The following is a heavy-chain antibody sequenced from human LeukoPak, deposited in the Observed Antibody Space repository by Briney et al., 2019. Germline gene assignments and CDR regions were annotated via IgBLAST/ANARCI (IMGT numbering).Heavy chain of an antibody. CDR2: ISWSGGNT. CDR1: RFTFDDFG. J-gene: IGHJ3*02. Sequence: GGSLRLSCAASRFTFDDFGLSWVRQAPGKGLEWVSGISWSGGNTRYVDSVKGRFTISRDNVKNSLYLQMNSLRAEDTALYYCARCRSGGSCYRDIFDIWGQGTMVTVSS. D-gene: IGHD2-15*01. CDR3: ARCRSGGSCYRDIFDI. V-gene: IGHV3-20*04.